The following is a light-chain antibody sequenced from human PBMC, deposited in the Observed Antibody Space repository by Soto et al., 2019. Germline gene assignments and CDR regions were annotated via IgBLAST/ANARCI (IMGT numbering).Light chain of an antibody. CDR3: ASFTTSSSRV. V-gene: IGLV2-14*03. CDR1: SNDVGAYNY. J-gene: IGLJ3*02. Sequence: QSALTQPASVSGSPGQSIIISCTGTSNDVGAYNYVSWYQQYPGKAPKLIIHDVSNRPSGVSNRFSGSKSGKTASLSISGLQAEDEADYYCASFTTSSSRVFGGGTKLSVL. CDR2: DVS.